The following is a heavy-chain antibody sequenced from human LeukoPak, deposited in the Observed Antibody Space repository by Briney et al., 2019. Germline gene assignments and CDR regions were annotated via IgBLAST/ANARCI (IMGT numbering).Heavy chain of an antibody. Sequence: SETLSLTCTVSGGSISSSSYYWGRIRQPPGKGLEWIGSIYYSGSTYYNPSLKSRVTISVDTSKNQFSLKLSSVTAADTAVYYCARHWRSQVEWLPYYFDYWGQGTLVTVSS. V-gene: IGHV4-39*01. J-gene: IGHJ4*02. CDR2: IYYSGST. CDR3: ARHWRSQVEWLPYYFDY. CDR1: GGSISSSSYY. D-gene: IGHD3-3*01.